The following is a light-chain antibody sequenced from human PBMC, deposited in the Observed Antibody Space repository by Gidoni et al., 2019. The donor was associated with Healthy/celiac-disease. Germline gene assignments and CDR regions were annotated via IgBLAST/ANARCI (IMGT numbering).Light chain of an antibody. CDR2: GAS. J-gene: IGKJ4*01. CDR3: QQYGSSQGLT. V-gene: IGKV3-20*01. CDR1: QRVSSSY. Sequence: ESVLTQSPGTLSLSPGERATLSCRASQRVSSSYLAWYQQKPGQAPRLLIYGASSRATGIPDRFSGSGSGTDFTLTISRLEPEDFAVYYCQQYGSSQGLTFGGGTKVEIK.